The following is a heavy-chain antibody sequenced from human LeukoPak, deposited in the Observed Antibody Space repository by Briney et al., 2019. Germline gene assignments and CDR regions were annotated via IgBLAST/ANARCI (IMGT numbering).Heavy chain of an antibody. Sequence: GGSLRLSCAASGFTFSSYAMSWVRQAPGKGLEWVSAISGSGGSTYYADSVKGRFTISRDNSKNTLYLQMNSLRAEDTAVYYCARDQIVATIPDYWGQGTLVTVSS. J-gene: IGHJ4*02. CDR3: ARDQIVATIPDY. CDR1: GFTFSSYA. V-gene: IGHV3-23*01. CDR2: ISGSGGST. D-gene: IGHD5-12*01.